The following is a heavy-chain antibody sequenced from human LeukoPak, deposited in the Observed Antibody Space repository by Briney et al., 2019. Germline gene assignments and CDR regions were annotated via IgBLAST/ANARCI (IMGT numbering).Heavy chain of an antibody. Sequence: PSETLSLTCTVSGGSISSSSYYWGWIRQPPGKGLEWIGSIYYSGGTYYNPSLKSRVTISVDTSKNQFSLKLSSVTAADTAVYYCANQEYDAFDIWGQGTMVTVSS. V-gene: IGHV4-39*01. CDR3: ANQEYDAFDI. CDR2: IYYSGGT. J-gene: IGHJ3*02. D-gene: IGHD2/OR15-2a*01. CDR1: GGSISSSSYY.